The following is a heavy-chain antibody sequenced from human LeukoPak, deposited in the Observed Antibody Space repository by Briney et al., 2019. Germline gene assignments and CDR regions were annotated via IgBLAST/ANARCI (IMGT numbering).Heavy chain of an antibody. CDR1: GFTFSGYA. V-gene: IGHV3-23*01. D-gene: IGHD6-13*01. Sequence: GGSLRLSCAASGFTFSGYAMTWVRQAPGKGLEWVSAVSGNGVSTYYADSVKGRFTISRDNSKNTLYLQMNSLRVEDTAVYFCAKTGIAGGYNWFDPWGQGTLVTVSS. CDR2: VSGNGVST. CDR3: AKTGIAGGYNWFDP. J-gene: IGHJ5*02.